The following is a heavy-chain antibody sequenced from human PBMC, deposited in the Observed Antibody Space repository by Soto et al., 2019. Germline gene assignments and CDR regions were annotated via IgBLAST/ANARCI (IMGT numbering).Heavy chain of an antibody. V-gene: IGHV4-30-4*01. Sequence: SETLTLTHTVSGGSISRSDYYCSWIRQPPGKGLEWIGYIYYSGITYYNPSLKSRVTISVDTSKNQFSLKLSSVTAADTAVYYCARGQGGTVLDYWGQGTLVTVSS. CDR1: GGSISRSDYY. J-gene: IGHJ4*02. D-gene: IGHD3-16*01. CDR2: IYYSGIT. CDR3: ARGQGGTVLDY.